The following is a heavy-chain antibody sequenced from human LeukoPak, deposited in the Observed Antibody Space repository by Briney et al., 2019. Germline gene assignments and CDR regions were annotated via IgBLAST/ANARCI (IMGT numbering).Heavy chain of an antibody. Sequence: SETLSLTCTVSGGSISSYYWSWIRQPPGKGLEWVGYIYYSGSTNYNPSLKSRVTISVATSKNQFSLKLSSVTAADTAVYYCARVLRYCSGGSCYERFYGMDVWGKGTTVTVSS. CDR2: IYYSGST. V-gene: IGHV4-59*01. J-gene: IGHJ6*04. D-gene: IGHD2-15*01. CDR1: GGSISSYY. CDR3: ARVLRYCSGGSCYERFYGMDV.